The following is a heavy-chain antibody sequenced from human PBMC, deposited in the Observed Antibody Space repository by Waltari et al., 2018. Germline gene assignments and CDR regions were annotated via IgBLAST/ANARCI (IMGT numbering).Heavy chain of an antibody. CDR1: GGSFSGYY. CDR2: SNHSGST. J-gene: IGHJ6*02. CDR3: ARMKGSGYYYYYGMDV. D-gene: IGHD3-10*01. Sequence: QEQLQQWGAGLLKPSETLSLTCAVYGGSFSGYYWSWIRQPPGKGLEWIGESNHSGSTNYNPSLESRVTISVDTSKNQFSLKLSSVTAADTAVYYCARMKGSGYYYYYGMDVWGQGTTVTVSS. V-gene: IGHV4-34*01.